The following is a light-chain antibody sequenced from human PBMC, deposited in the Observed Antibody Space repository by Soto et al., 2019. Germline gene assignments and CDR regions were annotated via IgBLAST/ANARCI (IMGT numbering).Light chain of an antibody. CDR3: EQYNGYSTWT. J-gene: IGKJ1*01. CDR2: DAS. V-gene: IGKV1-5*01. Sequence: DIPMTQSPSTLSASVGDRITITCRASQSISIWLAWYQQTPGKAPKILIYDASRLETGVPSRFSGSGSGTEFTLTISSLQPDDFATYYCEQYNGYSTWTFGQGTRVETK. CDR1: QSISIW.